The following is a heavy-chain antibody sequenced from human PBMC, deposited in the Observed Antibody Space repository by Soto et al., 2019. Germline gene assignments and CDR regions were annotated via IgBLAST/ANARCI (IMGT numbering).Heavy chain of an antibody. CDR2: IGRDANYR. Sequence: GGSLRLSCVASGFTFSTYSMNWFRQAPGKGLEWVLSIGRDANYRNYVDSVKGRFTISRDNAKNSLYVQMNILRAEDSAVYYCTRSEIFAAGTGPFDYRGQGALVT. V-gene: IGHV3-21*01. CDR1: GFTFSTYS. D-gene: IGHD6-13*01. CDR3: TRSEIFAAGTGPFDY. J-gene: IGHJ4*02.